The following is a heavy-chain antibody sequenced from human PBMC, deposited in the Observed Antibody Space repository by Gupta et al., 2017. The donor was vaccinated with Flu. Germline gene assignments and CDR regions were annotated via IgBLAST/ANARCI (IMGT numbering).Heavy chain of an antibody. D-gene: IGHD3-3*01. CDR2: IIPSFGTA. CDR3: ARALVFGVAIYGMDV. J-gene: IGHJ6*02. V-gene: IGHV1-69*06. Sequence: SNAISWGRKAPGEGLEWMGGIIPSFGTANYAQKFQGRVTITADKSTNTANMELSSLRSEDTAVYYCARALVFGVAIYGMDVWGQGTTVTVSS. CDR1: SNA.